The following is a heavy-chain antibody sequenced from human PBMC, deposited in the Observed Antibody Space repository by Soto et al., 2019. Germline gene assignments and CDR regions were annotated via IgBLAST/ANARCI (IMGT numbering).Heavy chain of an antibody. J-gene: IGHJ6*02. D-gene: IGHD4-4*01. CDR2: IIPMFNIT. Sequence: QVLLVQSGAQVKNPVSSVKVSCKASGGTFICYVYNWVRQAPGQGLEWMGGIIPMFNITNFAQKFQGRITITADESTTTAYMELSSLRSEDTAVYYCARWPTVSRPTYGMDVWGQGTTVTVSS. CDR3: ARWPTVSRPTYGMDV. V-gene: IGHV1-69*01. CDR1: GGTFICYV.